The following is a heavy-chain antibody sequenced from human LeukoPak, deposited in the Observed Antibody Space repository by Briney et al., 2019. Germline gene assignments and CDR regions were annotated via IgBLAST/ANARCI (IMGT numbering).Heavy chain of an antibody. Sequence: NPSQTLSLTCTVSGGSISSGGYYWSWVRQHPGKGLEWIGYIYYSGSTYYNPSLKSRVTISVGTSKNQFSLKLSSVTAADTAVYYCATSRGGGFGESQSFGPGVSWFDPWGQGTLVIVSS. V-gene: IGHV4-31*03. CDR2: IYYSGST. CDR1: GGSISSGGYY. D-gene: IGHD3-10*01. J-gene: IGHJ5*02. CDR3: ATSRGGGFGESQSFGPGVSWFDP.